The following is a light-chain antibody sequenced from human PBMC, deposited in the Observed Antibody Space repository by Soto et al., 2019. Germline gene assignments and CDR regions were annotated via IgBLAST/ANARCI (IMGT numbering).Light chain of an antibody. CDR3: QHYNHCPYT. Sequence: LVTTRSPATLTLSPGWLATFSCVASQTIDNSLAWYQRKPGQVPRLLIYDASTRETGVPARFSGSGSGTDFTLTISSLQSEDFAVYYCQHYNHCPYTFGQGTKVDIK. CDR2: DAS. V-gene: IGKV3-15*01. J-gene: IGKJ2*01. CDR1: QTIDNS.